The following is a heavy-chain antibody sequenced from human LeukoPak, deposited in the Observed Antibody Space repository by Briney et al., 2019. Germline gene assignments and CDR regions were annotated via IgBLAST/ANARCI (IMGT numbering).Heavy chain of an antibody. J-gene: IGHJ5*02. CDR2: IWHDASNK. CDR3: ARDRGQLSNWFDP. CDR1: GFTFSSYG. Sequence: GSLRLSCTASGFTFSSYGMHWVRQAPGKGLEWVAIIWHDASNKYYADSVKGRFTISRDNSKNTMYLEMNSLRVEDTAVYYCARDRGQLSNWFDPWGQGTLVTVSS. D-gene: IGHD2-2*01. V-gene: IGHV3-33*01.